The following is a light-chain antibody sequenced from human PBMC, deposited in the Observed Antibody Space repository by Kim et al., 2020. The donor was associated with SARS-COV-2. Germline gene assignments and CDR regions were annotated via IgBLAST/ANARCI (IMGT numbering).Light chain of an antibody. CDR3: QHTYITTFT. V-gene: IGKV1-39*01. CDR2: AAS. Sequence: EIKMTQSPSSLSASVGDRVTITCRTSQNINSHLNWYHQKPGRAPKILIYAASTLQAGVPSRFSGSGSETDFTLTISSLQPDYFATYFWQHTYITTFTLVAGTKMDIK. CDR1: QNINSH. J-gene: IGKJ3*01.